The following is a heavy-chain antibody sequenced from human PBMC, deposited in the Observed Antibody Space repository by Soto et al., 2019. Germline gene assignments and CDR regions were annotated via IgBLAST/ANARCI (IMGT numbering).Heavy chain of an antibody. CDR3: LCSGCVPEY. Sequence: EVQVLESGGALVQPGGSLRLSCSTSGFTFSSYAMGWVRQAPGMGLEWVSSIGGAAHLTHYADSVRGRFIISRDNSKNMVYLQMNGLRVADPATYYCLCSGCVPEYWGQGTLVTVSS. D-gene: IGHD2-15*01. J-gene: IGHJ4*02. CDR1: GFTFSSYA. V-gene: IGHV3-23*01. CDR2: IGGAAHLT.